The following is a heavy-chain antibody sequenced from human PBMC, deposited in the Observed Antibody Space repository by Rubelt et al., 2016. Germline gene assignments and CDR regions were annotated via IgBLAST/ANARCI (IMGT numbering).Heavy chain of an antibody. CDR2: INHSGTT. CDR1: GGSFDGHY. D-gene: IGHD5-18*01. Sequence: QVQLQQWGAGLLKASETLSLTCAVYGGSFDGHYWIWIRQPPGKGLEWIGEINHSGTTKYNPSPTGRVSMSVDTSKNQFSLKLTSVAAADTAIYYCVRGPRWLRPLGFDSWGQGTLVTVSS. J-gene: IGHJ4*02. CDR3: VRGPRWLRPLGFDS. V-gene: IGHV4-34*01.